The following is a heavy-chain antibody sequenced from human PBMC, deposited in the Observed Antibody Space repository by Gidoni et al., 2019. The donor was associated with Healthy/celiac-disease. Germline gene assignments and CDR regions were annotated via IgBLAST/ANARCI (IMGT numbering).Heavy chain of an antibody. CDR1: GFTFSSSS. J-gene: IGHJ4*02. Sequence: EVPLVESGGGLVQPGGSLRLSCAASGFTFSSSSMNWVRQAPGKGLGGVSYISSSSSTIYDADSVTGRFTISRDNAKNSLYLQMISLRAEDTAVYYCARSDMITFGGVISDFDYWGQGTLVTVSS. V-gene: IGHV3-48*01. CDR2: ISSSSSTI. CDR3: ARSDMITFGGVISDFDY. D-gene: IGHD3-16*02.